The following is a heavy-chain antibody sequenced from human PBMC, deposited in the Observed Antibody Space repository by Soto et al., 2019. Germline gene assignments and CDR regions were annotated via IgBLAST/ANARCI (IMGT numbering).Heavy chain of an antibody. J-gene: IGHJ5*02. CDR3: GRGGDALTKPWSIENWLGP. Sequence: QVQLVQSGAEVEKPGASVKVSCKASGYTFTDYYIHWVRQAPGQGLEWMGWINPNSGDTQYAQNFQGRVTMTRDTSISLAYVELRSLKYDDTAVYSCGRGGDALTKPWSIENWLGPWGQGTLVTVSS. D-gene: IGHD5-18*01. V-gene: IGHV1-2*02. CDR2: INPNSGDT. CDR1: GYTFTDYY.